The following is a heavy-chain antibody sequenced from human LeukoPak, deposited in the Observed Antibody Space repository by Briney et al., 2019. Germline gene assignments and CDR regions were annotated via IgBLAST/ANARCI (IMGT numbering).Heavy chain of an antibody. J-gene: IGHJ6*02. D-gene: IGHD1-26*01. CDR2: INPNSGGT. CDR3: ARDFSGSYMNYYYGMDV. CDR1: GYTFTGYY. V-gene: IGHV1-2*02. Sequence: ASVKLSCKASGYTFTGYYMHWVRQAPGQGLEWMGWINPNSGGTNYAQKFQGRVTMTRDTSISTAYMELSRLRSDDTAVYYCARDFSGSYMNYYYGMDVWGQGTTVTVSS.